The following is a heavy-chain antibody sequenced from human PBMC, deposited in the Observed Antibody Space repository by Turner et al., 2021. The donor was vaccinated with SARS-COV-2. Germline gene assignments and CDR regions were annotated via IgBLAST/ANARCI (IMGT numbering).Heavy chain of an antibody. CDR3: AGAYITMVRGVNYYGMDV. D-gene: IGHD3-10*01. CDR2: IYYRRNT. V-gene: IGHV4-39*01. J-gene: IGHJ6*02. CDR1: GGPLSSSSYH. Sequence: LQLQESGPGLVTPSDSLSVTCTVTGGPLSSSSYHCGWIRQPPGKGLDWIGSIYYRRNTYYNPALKSRVTITVDTSKNQFSLRLSSEAAAVKAVYYWAGAYITMVRGVNYYGMDVWGQGTTVTVSS.